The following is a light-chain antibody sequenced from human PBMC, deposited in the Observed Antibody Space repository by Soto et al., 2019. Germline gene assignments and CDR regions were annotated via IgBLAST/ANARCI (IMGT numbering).Light chain of an antibody. CDR2: KAS. J-gene: IGKJ2*01. CDR1: QSISNW. CDR3: QQYNSLSHP. Sequence: DIQMTQSPSTLSASVGDTVTITCRASQSISNWLAWYQQKPGKAPKVLIYKASNLESGVPSRFSGSGSGTEFTLTISSLQPDDVATYYCQQYNSLSHPFGQGTKLEIK. V-gene: IGKV1-5*03.